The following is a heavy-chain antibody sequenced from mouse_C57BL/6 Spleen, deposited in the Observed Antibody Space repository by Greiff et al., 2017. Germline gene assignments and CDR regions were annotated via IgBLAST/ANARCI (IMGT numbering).Heavy chain of an antibody. CDR1: GYTFTDYN. J-gene: IGHJ2*01. V-gene: IGHV1-18*01. CDR3: ARLGTIYDGYPHYFDY. CDR2: INPNNGGT. D-gene: IGHD2-3*01. Sequence: EVQLQQSGPELVKPGASVKIPCKASGYTFTDYNMDWVKQSHGKSLEWIGDINPNNGGTIYNQKFKGKATLTVDKSSSTAYMELRSLTSEDTAVYYCARLGTIYDGYPHYFDYWGQGTTLTVSS.